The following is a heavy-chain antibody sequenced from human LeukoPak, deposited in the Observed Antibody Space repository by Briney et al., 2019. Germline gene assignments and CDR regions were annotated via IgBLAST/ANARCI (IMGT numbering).Heavy chain of an antibody. CDR2: IYYSGST. CDR1: GGSISSGGYY. CDR3: ARDGGGYCSGGSCYFWFDP. V-gene: IGHV4-31*03. D-gene: IGHD2-15*01. Sequence: SETLSLTCTVSGGSISSGGYYWSWVRQHPGTGLEWIGYIYYSGSTYYNPPLKSRLTISVDTSKNQFSLKLSSVTAADTAIYYCARDGGGYCSGGSCYFWFDPWGQGTLVTVSS. J-gene: IGHJ5*02.